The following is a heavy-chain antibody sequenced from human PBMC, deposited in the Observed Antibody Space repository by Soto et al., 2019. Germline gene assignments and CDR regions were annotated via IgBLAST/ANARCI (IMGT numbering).Heavy chain of an antibody. D-gene: IGHD3-22*01. V-gene: IGHV4-31*03. CDR3: ARQGGDSSGYYYDY. CDR2: IYYSGST. Sequence: PSETLSLTCTVSGGSISSGGYHWSWIRQHPGKGLEWIGYIYYSGSTYYNPSLKSRVTISVDTSKNQFSLKLSSVTAADTAVYYCARQGGDSSGYYYDYWGQGTLVTVSS. CDR1: GGSISSGGYH. J-gene: IGHJ4*02.